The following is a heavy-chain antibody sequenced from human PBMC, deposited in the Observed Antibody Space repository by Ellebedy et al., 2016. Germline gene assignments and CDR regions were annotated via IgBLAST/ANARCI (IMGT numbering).Heavy chain of an antibody. Sequence: SVKVSCXASGFTFTSSAVQWVRQARGQRLEWIGWIVVGSGNTNYAQKFQERVTITRDMSTSTAYMELSSLRSEDTAVYYCAGGDYGDYDVFDYWGQGTLVTVSS. CDR1: GFTFTSSA. J-gene: IGHJ4*02. D-gene: IGHD4-17*01. CDR3: AGGDYGDYDVFDY. V-gene: IGHV1-58*01. CDR2: IVVGSGNT.